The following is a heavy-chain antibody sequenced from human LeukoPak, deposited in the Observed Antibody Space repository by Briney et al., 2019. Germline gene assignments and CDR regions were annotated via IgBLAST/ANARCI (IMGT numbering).Heavy chain of an antibody. CDR3: ARGRKVITMVRIHYDAFDI. J-gene: IGHJ3*02. D-gene: IGHD3-10*01. CDR1: VFSISSYW. Sequence: GGSLRLSSAASVFSISSYWMHWVLQVPGKGLVWVSRISPDGSTTGYADSVKGRFTASRDNARNTLYLQINSLRAEDSAVYYCARGRKVITMVRIHYDAFDIWGQGTMVTVSS. V-gene: IGHV3-74*01. CDR2: ISPDGSTT.